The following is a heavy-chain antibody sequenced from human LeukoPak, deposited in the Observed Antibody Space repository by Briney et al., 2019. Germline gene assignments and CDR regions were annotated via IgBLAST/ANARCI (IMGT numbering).Heavy chain of an antibody. V-gene: IGHV1-46*01. Sequence: ASVKVSCKASGYTFTTYYMHWVRQAPGQGLEWMGIINPSGGSTSYAQKFQGRVTMTRDMSTSTVYMELSRLRSEDTAVYYCARSGVAVTTNVDYWGQGTLVTVSA. J-gene: IGHJ4*02. CDR1: GYTFTTYY. CDR2: INPSGGST. D-gene: IGHD4-17*01. CDR3: ARSGVAVTTNVDY.